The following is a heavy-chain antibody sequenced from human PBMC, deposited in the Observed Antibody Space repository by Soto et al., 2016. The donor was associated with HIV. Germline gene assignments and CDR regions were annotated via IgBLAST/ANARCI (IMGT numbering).Heavy chain of an antibody. D-gene: IGHD3-10*01. CDR3: ARTFVGRGQPFDI. J-gene: IGHJ3*02. Sequence: EVQLVESGGDLVQPGGSLRLSCTVSGFIFSNYWMYWVRQAPGKGLVWVSRINSDGSNRRIADSMEGRFTISRDNSKNTLYLQMNRLRVEDTAVYYCARTFVGRGQPFDIWSQGTLVTVSS. V-gene: IGHV3-74*01. CDR1: GFIFSNYW. CDR2: INSDGSNR.